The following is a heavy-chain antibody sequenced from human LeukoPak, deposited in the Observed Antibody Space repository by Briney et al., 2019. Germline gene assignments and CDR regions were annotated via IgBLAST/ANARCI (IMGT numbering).Heavy chain of an antibody. CDR1: GFTFSSYE. V-gene: IGHV3-48*03. D-gene: IGHD2-21*02. CDR3: AKDSRSVVVTVDPYYCDY. Sequence: GGSLRLSCAASGFTFSSYEMNWVRQAPGKGLEWVSYISSSGSTIYYADSVKGRFTISRDNAKNSLHLQMNSLRAEDTAVYYCAKDSRSVVVTVDPYYCDYWGQGTLVTVSS. CDR2: ISSSGSTI. J-gene: IGHJ4*02.